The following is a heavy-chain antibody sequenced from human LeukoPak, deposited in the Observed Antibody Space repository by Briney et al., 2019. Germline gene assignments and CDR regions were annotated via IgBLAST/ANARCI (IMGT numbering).Heavy chain of an antibody. D-gene: IGHD5-18*01. CDR2: ISGSGDST. CDR3: AKQRGYTYGYPFDS. V-gene: IGHV3-23*01. J-gene: IGHJ4*02. Sequence: GGSLRLSCAASGFTFSSYAMNWDRQAPGKGLEWVSTISGSGDSTYYADSVKGRFTISRDNSESTLYVHMSSLRAEDTAVYYCAKQRGYTYGYPFDSWGQGTLVTVSP. CDR1: GFTFSSYA.